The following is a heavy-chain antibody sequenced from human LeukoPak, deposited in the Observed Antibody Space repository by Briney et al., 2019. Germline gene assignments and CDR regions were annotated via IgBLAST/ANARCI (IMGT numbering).Heavy chain of an antibody. Sequence: LRLSCAASGFTVSGHPMSWVRQPPGKGLEWIGYIYYSGSTYYNPSLKSRVTISVDTSKNQFSLKLSSVTAADTAVYYCARGGILSDAFDIWGQGTMVTVSS. CDR3: ARGGILSDAFDI. V-gene: IGHV4-30-4*08. D-gene: IGHD5-18*01. J-gene: IGHJ3*02. CDR2: IYYSGST. CDR1: GFTVSGHP.